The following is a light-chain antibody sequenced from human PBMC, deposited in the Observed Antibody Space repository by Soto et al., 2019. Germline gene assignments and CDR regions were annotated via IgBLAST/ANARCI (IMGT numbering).Light chain of an antibody. CDR1: QSVSNN. CDR3: QQYNDWPLT. J-gene: IGKJ1*01. Sequence: IVLTQSPATLDLSPGERTTLSCRASQSVSNNYLAWYQQKPGQAPRLLIYGASNRATGIPARFSGTGSGTEFTLTISSLQSEDFALYYCQQYNDWPLTFGQGTKVDI. V-gene: IGKV3D-15*01. CDR2: GAS.